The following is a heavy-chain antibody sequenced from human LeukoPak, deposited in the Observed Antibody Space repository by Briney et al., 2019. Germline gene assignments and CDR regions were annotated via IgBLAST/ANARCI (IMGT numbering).Heavy chain of an antibody. CDR2: FDPEDGET. Sequence: ASVKVSCKASGYTFTSYYMHWVRQAPGKGLEWMGGFDPEDGETIYAQKFQGRVTMTEDTSTDTAYMELSSLRSEDTAVYYCASYNILTGGGWGQGTLVTVSS. CDR1: GYTFTSYY. J-gene: IGHJ4*02. CDR3: ASYNILTGGG. D-gene: IGHD3-9*01. V-gene: IGHV1-24*01.